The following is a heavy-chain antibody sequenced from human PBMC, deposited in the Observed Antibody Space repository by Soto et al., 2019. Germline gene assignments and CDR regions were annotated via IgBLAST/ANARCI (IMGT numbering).Heavy chain of an antibody. CDR1: GFIFSRYA. CDR3: AKVTCTGDCSSGY. Sequence: GGSLRLSCAASGFIFSRYAMSWVRQAPGKGLEWVSAISGGGGTSTYYADSVKGRFTISGDNSKNTMFLEMNSLRPEDTALYYCAKVTCTGDCSSGYWGQGTLVTVSS. V-gene: IGHV3-23*01. D-gene: IGHD2-21*02. CDR2: ISGGGGTST. J-gene: IGHJ4*02.